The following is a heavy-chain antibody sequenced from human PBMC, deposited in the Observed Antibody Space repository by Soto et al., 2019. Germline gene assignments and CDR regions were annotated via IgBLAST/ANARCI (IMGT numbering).Heavy chain of an antibody. CDR3: ASCVVVAASHYYMDV. CDR2: IYYSGST. V-gene: IGHV4-59*01. J-gene: IGHJ6*03. CDR1: GGSISSYY. Sequence: SETLSLTCTVSGGSISSYYWSWIRQPPGKGLEWIGYIYYSGSTNYNPSLKSRVTISVDTSKNQFSLKLSSVTAADTAVYYCASCVVVAASHYYMDVWGKGTTVTVSS. D-gene: IGHD2-15*01.